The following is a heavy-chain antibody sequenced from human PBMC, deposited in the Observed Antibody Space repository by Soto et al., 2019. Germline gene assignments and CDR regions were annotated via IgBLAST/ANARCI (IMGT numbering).Heavy chain of an antibody. V-gene: IGHV4-34*01. Sequence: QVQLQQWGAGPLRPLETLSLTCGVSGGSFRGYYWAWIRQSPGKGLEWIGEINDRGSINYNPSLKSRVSSSVDTSKNHYSLNLRSVAAADTAVYYCARESPDILTGPPWVWYFDLWGRGTLVTVSS. CDR2: INDRGSI. CDR3: ARESPDILTGPPWVWYFDL. D-gene: IGHD3-9*01. J-gene: IGHJ2*01. CDR1: GGSFRGYY.